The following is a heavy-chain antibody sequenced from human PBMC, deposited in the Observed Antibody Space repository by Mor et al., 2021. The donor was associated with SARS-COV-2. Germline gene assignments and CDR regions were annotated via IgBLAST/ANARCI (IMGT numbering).Heavy chain of an antibody. CDR2: NSYAT. D-gene: IGHD6-19*01. CDR3: TRQGLWLVQDY. V-gene: IGHV3-73*01. J-gene: IGHJ4*02. Sequence: NSYATAYAASVKPRFTISRDDSKNTAYLQMNSLKTEDTAVYYCTRQGLWLVQDYWGQGTLVTVSS.